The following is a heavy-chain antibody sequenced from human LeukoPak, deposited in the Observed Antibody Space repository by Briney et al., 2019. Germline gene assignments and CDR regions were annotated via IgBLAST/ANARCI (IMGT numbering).Heavy chain of an antibody. D-gene: IGHD3-9*01. Sequence: GASVKVSCKASGGTFSSYAISWVRQAPGQGLEWMGGIIPIFGTANYAQKFQGRVTITADESTSTAYMELSSLRSEDTAVYYCARDLGDGIRYFDWLLYPGAFDIWGQGTMVTVSS. CDR3: ARDLGDGIRYFDWLLYPGAFDI. V-gene: IGHV1-69*13. CDR2: IIPIFGTA. CDR1: GGTFSSYA. J-gene: IGHJ3*02.